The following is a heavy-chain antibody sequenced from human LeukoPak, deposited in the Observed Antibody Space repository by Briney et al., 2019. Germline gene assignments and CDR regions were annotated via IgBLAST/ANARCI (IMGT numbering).Heavy chain of an antibody. Sequence: ASVKVSCKASGYTFTSYGISWVRRAPGQGLEWMGWISAYNGNTNYAQKLQGRVTMTTDTSTSTAYMELRSLRSDDTAVYCCAREGATIFGVVIIPYYYYGMDVWGQGTTVTVSS. V-gene: IGHV1-18*01. CDR3: AREGATIFGVVIIPYYYYGMDV. J-gene: IGHJ6*02. CDR1: GYTFTSYG. D-gene: IGHD3-3*01. CDR2: ISAYNGNT.